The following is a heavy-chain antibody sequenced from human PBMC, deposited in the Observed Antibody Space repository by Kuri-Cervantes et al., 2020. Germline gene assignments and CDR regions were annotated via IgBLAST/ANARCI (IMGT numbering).Heavy chain of an antibody. Sequence: GGSLRLSCAASGFTFDDYAMHWVRQAPGKGLEWVSGISWNSGSIGYADSVKGRSTISRDNSKDTLYLQMNSLRAEDTAVYYCARPPKRAYSSGYSYFDYWGQGTLVTVSS. D-gene: IGHD3-22*01. J-gene: IGHJ4*02. CDR1: GFTFDDYA. CDR3: ARPPKRAYSSGYSYFDY. V-gene: IGHV3-9*01. CDR2: ISWNSGSI.